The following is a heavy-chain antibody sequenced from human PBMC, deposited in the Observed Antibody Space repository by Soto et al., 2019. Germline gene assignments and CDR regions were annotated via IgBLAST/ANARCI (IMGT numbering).Heavy chain of an antibody. Sequence: EVQLVESGGGLVRPGGSLRLSCAASGFTFSYYWMHWVRQAPGKGLVWVSRIHSDGSSTTYADFVKGRFIISRDNARNTVDLRVNMVRVADTAVYYCASGDGGAFDLWGQGTVVTVSS. CDR1: GFTFSYYW. CDR2: IHSDGSST. CDR3: ASGDGGAFDL. J-gene: IGHJ3*01. V-gene: IGHV3-74*01. D-gene: IGHD4-17*01.